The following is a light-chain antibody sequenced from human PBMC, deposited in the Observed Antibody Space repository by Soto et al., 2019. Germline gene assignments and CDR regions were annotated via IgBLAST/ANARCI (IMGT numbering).Light chain of an antibody. J-gene: IGLJ1*01. Sequence: QSVLTQPPSASGSPGQSVTISCTGTFNDVGGYNYVSWYQQHPGKAPKVIIYEVYKRPSGVPDRFSGSKSGKTASLTVSGLQADDEADYYCSSYTSSNTLVFGTGTKLTVL. V-gene: IGLV2-8*01. CDR1: FNDVGGYNY. CDR2: EVY. CDR3: SSYTSSNTLV.